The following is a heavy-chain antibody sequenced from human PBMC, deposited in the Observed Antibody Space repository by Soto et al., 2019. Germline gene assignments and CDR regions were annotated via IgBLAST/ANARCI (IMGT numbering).Heavy chain of an antibody. D-gene: IGHD3-10*01. Sequence: SETLSLTCTVSGGSISSGDYYWSWIRQPPGKGLEWIGYIYYSGSTYYNPSLKSRVTISVDTSKNQFSLKLSSVTAADTAVYYCARDRRRSGPLDYWGQGTLLTVSS. J-gene: IGHJ4*02. CDR2: IYYSGST. CDR3: ARDRRRSGPLDY. V-gene: IGHV4-30-4*01. CDR1: GGSISSGDYY.